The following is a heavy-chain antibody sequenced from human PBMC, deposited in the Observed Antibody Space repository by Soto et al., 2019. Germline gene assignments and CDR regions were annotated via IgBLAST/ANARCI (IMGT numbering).Heavy chain of an antibody. CDR2: IIPISGAA. CDR3: ARDMTRTVVPYFDF. CDR1: GGTFSNYV. J-gene: IGHJ4*02. V-gene: IGHV1-69*06. D-gene: IGHD1-7*01. Sequence: ASVKVSCKASGGTFSNYVVNWVRQAPGQGLEWMGRIIPISGAANYAQKFPGIVTITADKSTSTSYMELSSLRSEDTAVYYCARDMTRTVVPYFDFWGQGTLVTVSS.